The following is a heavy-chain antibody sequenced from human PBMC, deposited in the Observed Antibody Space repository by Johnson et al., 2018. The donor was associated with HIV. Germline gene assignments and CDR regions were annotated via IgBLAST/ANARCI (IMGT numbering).Heavy chain of an antibody. V-gene: IGHV3-30-3*01. J-gene: IGHJ3*02. CDR1: GFTFSSYA. D-gene: IGHD1-26*01. CDR3: AIIPPGGAGKGADAFDI. Sequence: QVQLVESGGGVVQPGRSLRLSCAASGFTFSSYAMHWVRQAPGKGLEWVAVISYDGSNKYYADSVKGRFPISRDHSKNTLYLQMNSLRAEDTAVYYCAIIPPGGAGKGADAFDIWGQGTMVTVSS. CDR2: ISYDGSNK.